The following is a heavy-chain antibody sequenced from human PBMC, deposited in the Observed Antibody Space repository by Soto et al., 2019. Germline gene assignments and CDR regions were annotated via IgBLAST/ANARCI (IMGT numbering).Heavy chain of an antibody. V-gene: IGHV1-18*01. J-gene: IGHJ6*02. CDR2: INGYNGNT. Sequence: ASVKVSCKASGYTFTTSGISWVRQAPGQGLEWMGWINGYNGNTDYPQKLQGRVTMTTDTSTSTAYMALRSLRSDDTAVYYCAREGSAPYYYYGMDVWGQGTTVTVSS. CDR3: AREGSAPYYYYGMDV. CDR1: GYTFTTSG. D-gene: IGHD6-19*01.